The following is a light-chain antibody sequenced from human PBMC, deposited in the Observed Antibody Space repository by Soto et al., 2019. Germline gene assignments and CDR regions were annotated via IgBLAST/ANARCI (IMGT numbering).Light chain of an antibody. J-gene: IGKJ1*01. CDR3: QQYDRSPWT. CDR1: QSVSSSF. CDR2: GAS. Sequence: EIVLTQSPGTLSLSPGERATLSCRASQSVSSSFLAWYQQKAGQAPRLLIYGASSRATGIPDRFSGSGSGTDFTLTISRLEPEDFAVYYCQQYDRSPWTCGQGTKVEIK. V-gene: IGKV3-20*01.